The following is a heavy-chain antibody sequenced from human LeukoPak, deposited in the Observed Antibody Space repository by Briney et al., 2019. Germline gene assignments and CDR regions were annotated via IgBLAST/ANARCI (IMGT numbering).Heavy chain of an antibody. CDR2: ISGSGGST. J-gene: IGHJ4*02. V-gene: IGHV3-23*01. CDR3: AKDNHVRGYIVVPAAPSYYFDY. D-gene: IGHD2-2*01. Sequence: GGSLRLSCAASGFIFSSYAMSWLRQAPGKGLEWVSAISGSGGSTYYADSVKGRFTISRDNSKNTLYLQMNSLRAEDTAVYYCAKDNHVRGYIVVPAAPSYYFDYWCQGTLVTVSS. CDR1: GFIFSSYA.